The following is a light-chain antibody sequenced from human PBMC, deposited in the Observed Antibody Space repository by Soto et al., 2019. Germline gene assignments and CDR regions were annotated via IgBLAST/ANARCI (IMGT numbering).Light chain of an antibody. V-gene: IGKV1D-16*01. Sequence: DIQVTQSPSSLSASVGDRVTITCRASQGISNWLAWYQQKPNKAPKPLIYVASRLHSGVPSRFSGSGSGTDFNLTISSLRPEDFATYYCLQYSTYPVTFGGGTKVEI. CDR1: QGISNW. J-gene: IGKJ4*01. CDR3: LQYSTYPVT. CDR2: VAS.